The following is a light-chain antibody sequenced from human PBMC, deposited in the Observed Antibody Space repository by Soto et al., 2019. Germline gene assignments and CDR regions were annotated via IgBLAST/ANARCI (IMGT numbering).Light chain of an antibody. Sequence: EIVLTQSPGTLSLSPGERATLSCRASQTISSSHLAWYQQKPGQAPRLLLYGASSRITGIPDRFRGSGSGTDFILTITRLEPEDFAVYYCQQYGGSPLTFGGGTKVEI. CDR1: QTISSSH. V-gene: IGKV3-20*01. CDR2: GAS. J-gene: IGKJ4*01. CDR3: QQYGGSPLT.